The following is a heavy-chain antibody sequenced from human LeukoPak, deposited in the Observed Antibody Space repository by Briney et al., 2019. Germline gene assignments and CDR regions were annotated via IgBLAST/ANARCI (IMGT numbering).Heavy chain of an antibody. Sequence: GGSLRLSCAASGFTFSSYAMSWVRQAPGKGLEGVSAISGSGGSTYYADSVKGRFTISRDNSKNTLYLQMNSLRAEDTAVYYCAKDWYSSSSIDAFDIWGQGTMVTVSS. J-gene: IGHJ3*02. CDR2: ISGSGGST. CDR1: GFTFSSYA. CDR3: AKDWYSSSSIDAFDI. D-gene: IGHD6-13*01. V-gene: IGHV3-23*01.